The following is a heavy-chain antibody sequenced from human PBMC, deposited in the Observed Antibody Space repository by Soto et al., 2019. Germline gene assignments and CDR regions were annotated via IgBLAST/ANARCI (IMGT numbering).Heavy chain of an antibody. CDR2: ISYDGSNK. CDR1: GFTFSRNT. V-gene: IGHV3-30-3*01. J-gene: IGHJ5*02. CDR3: ARDYCVSTSCPDNWFDP. Sequence: QVQLVESGGGVVQPGRSLRLSCAASGFTFSRNTMHWVRQAPGKGLEWVAQISYDGSNKYYADSLQGRFTISRDNSKNTLYLQMNSLGAEDTAVYYCARDYCVSTSCPDNWFDPWGQGTLVTVSS. D-gene: IGHD2-2*01.